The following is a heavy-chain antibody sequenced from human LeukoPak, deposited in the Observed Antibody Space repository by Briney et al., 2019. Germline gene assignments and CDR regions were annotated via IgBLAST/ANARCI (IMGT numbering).Heavy chain of an antibody. V-gene: IGHV3-15*01. D-gene: IGHD4-23*01. CDR1: GFTVSNVW. Sequence: GGSLRLSCAASGFTVSNVWVSWVRQAPGKGLEWVGRIKTNTDGGTTDYAAPVKGRFTISRDDSQNTVYLQMNSLKTEDTAVYYCTDNPDYGGNFVWGQGTLVTVSS. CDR2: IKTNTDGGTT. CDR3: TDNPDYGGNFV. J-gene: IGHJ4*02.